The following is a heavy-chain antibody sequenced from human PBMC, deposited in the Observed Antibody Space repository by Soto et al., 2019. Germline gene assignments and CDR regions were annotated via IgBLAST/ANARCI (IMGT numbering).Heavy chain of an antibody. Sequence: QVQLVESGGGVVQPGRSLRLSCAASGFTFSSYGMHWVRQAPGKGLEWVAVISYDGSNKYYTDSVKGRFTISRDNSKNTLYLQMNSLRAEDTAVYYCAKEDVLGAGDYWGQGTLVTVSS. V-gene: IGHV3-30*18. CDR3: AKEDVLGAGDY. J-gene: IGHJ4*02. CDR2: ISYDGSNK. CDR1: GFTFSSYG. D-gene: IGHD1-26*01.